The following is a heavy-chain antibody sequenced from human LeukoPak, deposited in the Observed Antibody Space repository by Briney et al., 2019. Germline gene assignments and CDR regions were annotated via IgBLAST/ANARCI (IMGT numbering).Heavy chain of an antibody. CDR1: GGPISSGAYY. Sequence: SETLSLTCSVSGGPISSGAYYWSWARQPAGKGLEWIGRIYTSGSTNYNPSLKSRVTISVDTSKNQFSPKLSSVTAADTAVYYCAREVVPAAIGYWGQGTLVTVSS. CDR2: IYTSGST. CDR3: AREVVPAAIGY. V-gene: IGHV4-61*02. D-gene: IGHD2-2*01. J-gene: IGHJ4*02.